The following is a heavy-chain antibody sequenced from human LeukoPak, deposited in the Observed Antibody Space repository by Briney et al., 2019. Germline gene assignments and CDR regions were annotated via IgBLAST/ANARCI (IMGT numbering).Heavy chain of an antibody. CDR1: GGSISSTSYY. D-gene: IGHD1-26*01. CDR2: IYYSGRA. CDR3: AMPSIAGTTNAY. V-gene: IGHV4-39*01. J-gene: IGHJ4*02. Sequence: SETLSLTCTVSGGSISSTSYYWGWIRQPPGKGLEWIGSIYYSGRAYYNPSLKSRVTISVDTSKNQFSLKLTSVTAADTAVYYCAMPSIAGTTNAYWGQGTLVTVSS.